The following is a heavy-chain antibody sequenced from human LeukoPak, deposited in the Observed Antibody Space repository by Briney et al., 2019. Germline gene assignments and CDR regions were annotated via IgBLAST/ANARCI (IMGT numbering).Heavy chain of an antibody. Sequence: GSLRLSCTISGYFFPNAWLNWIRQPPGKGLEWIGYIYYSGSTNYNPSLKSRVTISVDTSKNQFSLKLSSVTAADTAVYYCARDMYSSSWYNWFDPWGQGTLVTVSS. V-gene: IGHV4-59*01. J-gene: IGHJ5*02. CDR3: ARDMYSSSWYNWFDP. D-gene: IGHD6-13*01. CDR2: IYYSGST. CDR1: GYFFPNAW.